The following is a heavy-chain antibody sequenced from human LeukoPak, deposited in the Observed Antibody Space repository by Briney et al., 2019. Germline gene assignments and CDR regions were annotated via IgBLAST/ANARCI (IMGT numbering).Heavy chain of an antibody. CDR1: GYGFTSYW. D-gene: IGHD3-10*01. CDR3: ARLAEYYYGSGSYYKSNPYYYYYMDV. CDR2: IYPGDSDT. J-gene: IGHJ6*03. V-gene: IGHV5-51*01. Sequence: GESLKISCKGSGYGFTSYWIGWVRQMPGKGLEWMGIIYPGDSDTRYSPSFQGQATISADKSISTAYLQWSSLRASDTAMYYCARLAEYYYGSGSYYKSNPYYYYYMDVWGKGTTVTISS.